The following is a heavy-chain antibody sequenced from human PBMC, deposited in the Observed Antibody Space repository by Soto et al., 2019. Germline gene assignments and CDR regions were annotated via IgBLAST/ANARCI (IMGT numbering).Heavy chain of an antibody. D-gene: IGHD2-21*01. CDR2: IKQDGSEK. V-gene: IGHV3-7*01. CDR3: ARLLQIGYYYMDV. Sequence: GGSLRLSCAASGFTFSSYWMSWVRQAPGKGLEWVANIKQDGSEKYYVDSVKGRFTISRDNAKNSLYLQMNSLRAEDTAVYYCARLLQIGYYYMDVWGKGTTVTVSS. J-gene: IGHJ6*03. CDR1: GFTFSSYW.